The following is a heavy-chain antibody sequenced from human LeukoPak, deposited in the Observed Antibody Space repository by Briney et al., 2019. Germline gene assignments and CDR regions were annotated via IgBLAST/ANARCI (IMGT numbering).Heavy chain of an antibody. Sequence: GGSLRLSCAASGFNFDHSGMHWVRQTPGRGLQWVAFIPYHGNTEYYADSVRGRFTISRDNSKNTLHIQMNSLRSEDTAVYYCAKVAGDWYVLDYWGQGALVAVSS. D-gene: IGHD3/OR15-3a*01. CDR3: AKVAGDWYVLDY. V-gene: IGHV3-30*02. CDR2: IPYHGNTE. J-gene: IGHJ4*02. CDR1: GFNFDHSG.